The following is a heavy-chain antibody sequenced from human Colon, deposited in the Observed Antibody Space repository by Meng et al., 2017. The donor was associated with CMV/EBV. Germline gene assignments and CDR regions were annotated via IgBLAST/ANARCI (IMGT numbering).Heavy chain of an antibody. V-gene: IGHV4-39*07. CDR1: GGSITNNNYY. CDR2: IYYTGSS. Sequence: SETLSLTCTVSGGSITNNNYYWGWIRQPPGRGLEWIGHIYYTGSSYYDPSLKSRVTISIDTSKNQFSLDLNSVTAADTAVYYCARDGREGYNYYYFDNWGQGTLVTVSS. J-gene: IGHJ4*02. CDR3: ARDGREGYNYYYFDN. D-gene: IGHD5-24*01.